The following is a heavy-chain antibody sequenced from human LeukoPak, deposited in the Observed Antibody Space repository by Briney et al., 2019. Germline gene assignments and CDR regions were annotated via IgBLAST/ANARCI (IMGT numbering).Heavy chain of an antibody. CDR3: AKVPCITIFRVVTCAGYYYGMDV. D-gene: IGHD3-3*01. CDR1: GFTFSSYA. J-gene: IGHJ6*02. Sequence: GGSLRLSCAASGFTFSSYAMSWVRQAPGKGLEWVSAISGSGGSTYYADSVKGRFTISRDNSKNTLYLQMNSLRAEGTAVYYCAKVPCITIFRVVTCAGYYYGMDVWGQGTTVTVSS. CDR2: ISGSGGST. V-gene: IGHV3-23*01.